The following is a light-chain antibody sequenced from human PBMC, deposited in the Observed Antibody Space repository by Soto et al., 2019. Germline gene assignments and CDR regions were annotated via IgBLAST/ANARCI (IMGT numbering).Light chain of an antibody. V-gene: IGLV2-11*01. CDR3: CSYAGSYTLI. J-gene: IGLJ2*01. CDR1: SSVVGGYNY. CDR2: DVT. Sequence: QSALTQPRSVSGSPGQSVTISCTGTSSVVGGYNYVSWYQQGPGKAPKLMIYDVTKRPSGVPDRFSGSKSGNTASLTISGLQAEDEADYFCCSYAGSYTLIFGGGTKVTVL.